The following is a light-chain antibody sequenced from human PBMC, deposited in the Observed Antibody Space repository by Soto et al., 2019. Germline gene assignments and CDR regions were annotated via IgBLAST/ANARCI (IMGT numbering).Light chain of an antibody. CDR3: SSYAGSDNYV. CDR1: SSDVGAFNY. CDR2: EVS. J-gene: IGLJ1*01. Sequence: QSALTQPPSASGSPGQSVTISCTGTSSDVGAFNYVSWYQQHPGKAPKLMIYEVSTRPSGVPDRFPGSKSGNTASLTVSGLQAEDEADYYCSSYAGSDNYVFGTGTKLTVL. V-gene: IGLV2-8*01.